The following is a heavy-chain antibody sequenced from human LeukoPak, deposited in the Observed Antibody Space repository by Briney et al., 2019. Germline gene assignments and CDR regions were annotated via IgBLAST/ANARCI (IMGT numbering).Heavy chain of an antibody. V-gene: IGHV3-20*04. CDR1: GFTFDDYG. J-gene: IGHJ4*02. Sequence: GGSLRLSCAASGFTFDDYGMSWVRQAPGKGLEWVSGINWNGGSTGYADSVKGRFTISRDNAKNSLYLQMNSLRAEDTAVYYCARLARYYYDSSATPGWGQGTLVTVSS. CDR3: ARLARYYYDSSATPG. D-gene: IGHD3-22*01. CDR2: INWNGGST.